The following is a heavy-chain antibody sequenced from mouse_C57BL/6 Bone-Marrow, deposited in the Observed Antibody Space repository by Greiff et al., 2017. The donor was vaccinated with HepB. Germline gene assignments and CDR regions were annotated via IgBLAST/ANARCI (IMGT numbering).Heavy chain of an antibody. V-gene: IGHV5-17*01. CDR3: ARPGSSYWYFDV. CDR1: GFTFSDYG. J-gene: IGHJ1*03. D-gene: IGHD1-1*01. Sequence: EVKLVESGGGLVKPGGSLKLSCAASGFTFSDYGMHWVRQAPEKGLEWVAYISSGSSTIYYADTVKGRFTISRDNAKNTLFLQMTSLTCEDTAMYYCARPGSSYWYFDVWGTGTTVTVSS. CDR2: ISSGSSTI.